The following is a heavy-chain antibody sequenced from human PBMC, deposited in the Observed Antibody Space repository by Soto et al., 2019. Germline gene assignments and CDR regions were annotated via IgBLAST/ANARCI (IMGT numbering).Heavy chain of an antibody. D-gene: IGHD6-13*01. CDR2: IIPIFGTA. Sequence: QVQLVQSGAEVKKPGSSVKVSCKASGGTFSSYAISWVRQAPGQGLEWMGGIIPIFGTANYATKYQGRVKNTADKSTSTAYMELSSLRSEDTAVYYCARTAAGTYYYYGSDVWGQGTTVTVSS. V-gene: IGHV1-69*14. CDR1: GGTFSSYA. J-gene: IGHJ6*02. CDR3: ARTAAGTYYYYGSDV.